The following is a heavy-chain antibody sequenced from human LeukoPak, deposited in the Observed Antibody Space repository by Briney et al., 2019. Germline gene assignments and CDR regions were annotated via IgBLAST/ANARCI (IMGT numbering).Heavy chain of an antibody. D-gene: IGHD6-13*01. CDR3: AREGGYSSSSRAFDI. J-gene: IGHJ3*02. CDR1: GFTFSSYA. V-gene: IGHV3-30*04. CDR2: ISYDGSNK. Sequence: PGRSLRLSCAASGFTFSSYAMHWVRQAPGKGLEWVAVISYDGSNKYYADSVKGRFTISRDNSKNTLCLQMNSLRAEDTAVYYCAREGGYSSSSRAFDIWGQGTMVTVSS.